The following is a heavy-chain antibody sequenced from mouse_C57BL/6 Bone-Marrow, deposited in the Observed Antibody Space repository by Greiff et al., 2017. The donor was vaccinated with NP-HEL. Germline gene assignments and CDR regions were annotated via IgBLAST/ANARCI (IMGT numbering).Heavy chain of an antibody. V-gene: IGHV1-75*01. Sequence: VQLQQSGPELVKPGASVKISCKASGYTFTDYYINWVKQRPGQGLEWIGWIFPGSGSTYYNEKFKGKATLTVDKSSSTAYMLLSSLTSEDSAVYFCARREVVAKDYFDYWGQGTTLTVSS. D-gene: IGHD1-1*01. CDR2: IFPGSGST. CDR3: ARREVVAKDYFDY. J-gene: IGHJ2*01. CDR1: GYTFTDYY.